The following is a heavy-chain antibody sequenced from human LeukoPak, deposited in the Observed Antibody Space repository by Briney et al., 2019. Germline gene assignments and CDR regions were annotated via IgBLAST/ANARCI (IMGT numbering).Heavy chain of an antibody. CDR3: ALPVIAATGTGKDVDY. J-gene: IGHJ4*02. CDR1: GGSISSSNW. CDR2: IYHSGST. V-gene: IGHV4-4*02. D-gene: IGHD6-13*01. Sequence: PSGTLSLTCAVSGGSISSSNWWSWVRQPPGKGLEWIGEIYHSGSTNYSPSFQGQVTISADKSISTAYLQWSSLKASDTAMYYCALPVIAATGTGKDVDYWGQGTLVTVSS.